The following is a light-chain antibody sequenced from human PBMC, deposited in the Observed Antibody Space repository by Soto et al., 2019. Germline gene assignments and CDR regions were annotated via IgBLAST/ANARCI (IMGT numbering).Light chain of an antibody. J-gene: IGKJ5*01. CDR1: QSVSSN. CDR2: GXS. V-gene: IGKV3-15*01. Sequence: EIVMTQSPATLSVSPGESATLSCRAIQSVSSNLAWYQQKPGQAPRLLIYGXSTRATGIQARFRGSGSGTDVALSISSLEPEDFAVYYCQLCQQRSSCPTIAFGQGTRLEIK. CDR3: QLCQQRSSCPTIA.